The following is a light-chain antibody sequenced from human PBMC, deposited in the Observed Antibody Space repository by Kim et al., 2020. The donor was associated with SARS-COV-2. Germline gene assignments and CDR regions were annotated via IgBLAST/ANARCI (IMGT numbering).Light chain of an antibody. CDR2: DGS. Sequence: ASVGNGVTSTCRASQGISRWLAWYQQKPGKAPKLLIYDGSSLQSGVPSRFSGSGSGTEFTLTISSRQTDDLATYYCQQYSSYPLCTFGQGTKLEI. J-gene: IGKJ2*02. CDR3: QQYSSYPLCT. CDR1: QGISRW. V-gene: IGKV1-5*01.